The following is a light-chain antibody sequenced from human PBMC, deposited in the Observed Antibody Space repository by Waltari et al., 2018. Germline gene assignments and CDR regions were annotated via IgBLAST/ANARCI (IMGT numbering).Light chain of an antibody. CDR2: SNN. CDR1: TSNIGSNT. J-gene: IGLJ2*01. CDR3: AAWDDSLNGPL. Sequence: QSVLTQPPSASGTPGQRVTIPCSGSTSNIGSNTVTWYQQLPGTAPKLLIYSNNQRPSGVPDRFSGSKSGTSASLAISGLQSEDEADYYCAAWDDSLNGPLFGGGTKLTVL. V-gene: IGLV1-44*01.